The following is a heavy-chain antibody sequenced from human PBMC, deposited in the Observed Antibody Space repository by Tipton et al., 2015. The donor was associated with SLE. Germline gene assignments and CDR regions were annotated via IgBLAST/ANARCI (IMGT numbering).Heavy chain of an antibody. J-gene: IGHJ4*02. Sequence: GLVKPSETLSLTCTVSGASISSSANDWGWIRQPPGKALEWIGSIYNSENTHYNPSLKSRVAMSVDMSKNQFSLKLTSVTAADTAVYYCASGNPVMPLWGQGTLVTVSS. V-gene: IGHV4-39*07. CDR3: ASGNPVMPL. CDR1: GASISSSAND. CDR2: IYNSENT. D-gene: IGHD1-1*01.